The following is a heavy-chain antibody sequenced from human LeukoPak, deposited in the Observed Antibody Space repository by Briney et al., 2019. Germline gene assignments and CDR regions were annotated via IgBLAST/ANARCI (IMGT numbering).Heavy chain of an antibody. V-gene: IGHV3-23*01. J-gene: IGHJ4*02. CDR2: ISERGGST. CDR3: AKRGIVIRAVIIIGFHKEAYYFDY. Sequence: GGSLRLSCVVSGITLSNYGMSWVRQAPGKGLEWVSGISERGGSTNYTDSVKGRFIISRDTSKNTVYLQMNSLRVEDTAVYFCAKRGIVIRAVIIIGFHKEAYYFDYWGQGILVTVSS. CDR1: GITLSNYG. D-gene: IGHD3-10*01.